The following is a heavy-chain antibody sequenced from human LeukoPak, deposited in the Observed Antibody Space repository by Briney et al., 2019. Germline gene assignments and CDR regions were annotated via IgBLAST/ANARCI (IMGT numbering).Heavy chain of an antibody. CDR3: AKSSVATTWDDAFDI. CDR1: GFTFDDYA. V-gene: IGHV3-9*01. CDR2: ISWNSGSI. D-gene: IGHD5-12*01. J-gene: IGHJ3*02. Sequence: GGSLRLSCAASGFTFDDYAMHWVRQAPGKGLEWVSGISWNSGSIGYADSVKGRFTISRDNAKNSLYLQMNSLRAEDTALYYCAKSSVATTWDDAFDIWGQGTMVTVSS.